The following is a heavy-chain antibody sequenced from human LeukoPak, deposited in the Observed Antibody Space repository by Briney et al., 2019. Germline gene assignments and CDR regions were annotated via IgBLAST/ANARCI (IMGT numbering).Heavy chain of an antibody. CDR1: GGSISSYY. J-gene: IGHJ6*03. CDR3: ARGGAQQQLVPFSVYYMDV. D-gene: IGHD6-13*01. CDR2: IYYSGST. Sequence: KPSETLSLTCTVSGGSISSYYWSWIRQPPGKGLEWIGYIYYSGSTNYNPSLKSRVTISVDTSKNQFSLKLSSVTAADAAVYYCARGGAQQQLVPFSVYYMDVWGKGTTVTVSS. V-gene: IGHV4-59*01.